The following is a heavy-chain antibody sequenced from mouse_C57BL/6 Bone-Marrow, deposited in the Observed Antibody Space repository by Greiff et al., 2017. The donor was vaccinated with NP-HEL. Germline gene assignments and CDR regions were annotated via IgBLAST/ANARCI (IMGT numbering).Heavy chain of an antibody. D-gene: IGHD1-1*01. CDR2: IYPGSGNT. J-gene: IGHJ2*01. V-gene: IGHV1-66*01. CDR3: ARGGYYYGPFYFDY. CDR1: GYSFTSYY. Sequence: VKLMESGPELVKPGASVKISCKASGYSFTSYYIHWVKQRPGQGLEWIGWIYPGSGNTKYNEKFKGKATLTADTSSSTAYMQLSSLTSEDSAVYYCARGGYYYGPFYFDYWGQGTTLTVSS.